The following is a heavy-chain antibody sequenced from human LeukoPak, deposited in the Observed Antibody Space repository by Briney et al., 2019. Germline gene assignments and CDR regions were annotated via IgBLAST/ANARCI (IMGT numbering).Heavy chain of an antibody. Sequence: GGSLRLSCAASGFSFSSYGMSWVRQAPGKGLEWISAITGSGGTTYYADSVEGRFTISRDNSKNTLYLQVNSLRAEDTAVYYCARAVVVGATREAFDIWGQGTMVTVSS. CDR3: ARAVVVGATREAFDI. D-gene: IGHD1-26*01. V-gene: IGHV3-23*01. J-gene: IGHJ3*02. CDR2: ITGSGGTT. CDR1: GFSFSSYG.